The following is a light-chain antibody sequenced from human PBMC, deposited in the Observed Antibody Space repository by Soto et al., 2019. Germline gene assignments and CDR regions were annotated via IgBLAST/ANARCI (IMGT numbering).Light chain of an antibody. CDR3: CSYRSSNTLV. CDR2: DVS. CDR1: SSDVGGYNY. J-gene: IGLJ1*01. Sequence: QSALTQPRSASGSPGQSITISCTGTSSDVGGYNYVSWYQQHPAKAPKLIIFDVSKRPSGVPNRFSGSKSGNTASLTISGLRAEDEADYYCCSYRSSNTLVFGTGTKVTVL. V-gene: IGLV2-11*01.